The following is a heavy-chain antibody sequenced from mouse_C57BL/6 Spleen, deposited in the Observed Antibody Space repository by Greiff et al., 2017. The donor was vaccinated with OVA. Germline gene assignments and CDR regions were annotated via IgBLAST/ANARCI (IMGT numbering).Heavy chain of an antibody. CDR3: ARNRGDYDYAMDY. V-gene: IGHV1-52*01. CDR2: IDPSDSET. D-gene: IGHD1-1*01. CDR1: GYTFTSYW. J-gene: IGHJ4*01. Sequence: QVQLKQPGAELVRPGSSVKLSCKASGYTFTSYWMHWVKQRPIQGLEWIGNIDPSDSETHYNQKFKDKATLTVDKSSSTAYMQLSSLTSEDSAVYYCARNRGDYDYAMDYWGQGTSVTVSS.